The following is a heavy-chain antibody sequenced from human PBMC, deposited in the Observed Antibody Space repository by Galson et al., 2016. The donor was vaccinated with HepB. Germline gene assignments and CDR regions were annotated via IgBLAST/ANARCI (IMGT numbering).Heavy chain of an antibody. CDR1: GFTFSNYG. Sequence: SLRLSCAASGFTFSNYGMHWVRQAPGKGLEWVAVIWYDGSNKYYADSVKGRFTISRDNSKNTLYLQMNSLRAVDTAVYYCSRDGLELRHYYYMDVWGKGNTVTVSS. J-gene: IGHJ6*03. V-gene: IGHV3-33*01. CDR2: IWYDGSNK. CDR3: SRDGLELRHYYYMDV. D-gene: IGHD1-7*01.